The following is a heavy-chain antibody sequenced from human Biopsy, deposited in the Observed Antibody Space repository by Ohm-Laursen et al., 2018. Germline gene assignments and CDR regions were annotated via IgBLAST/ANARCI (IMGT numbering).Heavy chain of an antibody. V-gene: IGHV4-59*01. D-gene: IGHD3-22*01. CDR3: ARDRGYYTDRTVPGYFDL. J-gene: IGHJ2*01. CDR1: GDSISSYY. CDR2: VYYTGST. Sequence: GTLSLTCTVSGDSISSYYWSWIRQPPGKGLQWIGYVYYTGSTDYNPSLQSRVTISVDTSKNHFSLRLRSVTPADTAIYYCARDRGYYTDRTVPGYFDLWGRGTLVTVSS.